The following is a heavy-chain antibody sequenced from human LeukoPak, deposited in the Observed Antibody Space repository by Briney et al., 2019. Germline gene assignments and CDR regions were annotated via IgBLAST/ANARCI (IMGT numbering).Heavy chain of an antibody. V-gene: IGHV4-38-2*02. J-gene: IGHJ3*02. D-gene: IGHD3-22*01. CDR2: IYYSGST. CDR1: GYSISSGYY. Sequence: SETLSLTCTVSGYSISSGYYWGWIRQPPGKGLEWIGSIYYSGSTYYNPSLKSRVTISVDTSKNQFSLKLSSVTAADTAVYYCASSPNYYYDSSGYYWWGAFDIWGQGTMVTVSS. CDR3: ASSPNYYYDSSGYYWWGAFDI.